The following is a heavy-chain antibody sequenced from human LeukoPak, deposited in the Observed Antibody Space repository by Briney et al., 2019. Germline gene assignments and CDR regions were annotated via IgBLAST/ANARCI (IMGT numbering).Heavy chain of an antibody. V-gene: IGHV4-59*01. D-gene: IGHD1-26*01. Sequence: KSSETLSPTCTVSGGSISSYFWSWIRQPPGKGLEWIAYIYYSGSTNYNPSLKSRVTISVDTSKNHFSLKLSSVTAADTAVYYCARESYDAFDIWGQGTLVTVSS. CDR2: IYYSGST. CDR3: ARESYDAFDI. CDR1: GGSISSYF. J-gene: IGHJ3*02.